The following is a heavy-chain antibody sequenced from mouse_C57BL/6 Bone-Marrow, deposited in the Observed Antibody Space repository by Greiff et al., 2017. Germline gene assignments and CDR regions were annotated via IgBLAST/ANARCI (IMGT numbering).Heavy chain of an antibody. CDR2: IDPSDSYT. CDR1: GYTFTSYW. Sequence: QVPLQQPGAELVRPGTSVKLSCKASGYTFTSYWMHWVKQRPGQGLEWIGVIDPSDSYTNYNQKLKGKATLTVDTSSSTAYMQLSSLTSEDSAVYYCARAGVYYGSSLAWFAYWGQGTLVTVSA. V-gene: IGHV1-59*01. J-gene: IGHJ3*01. D-gene: IGHD1-1*01. CDR3: ARAGVYYGSSLAWFAY.